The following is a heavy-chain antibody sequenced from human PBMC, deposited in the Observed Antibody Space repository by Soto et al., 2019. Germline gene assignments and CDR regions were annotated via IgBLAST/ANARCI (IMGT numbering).Heavy chain of an antibody. V-gene: IGHV4-59*01. CDR2: IYYSGST. D-gene: IGHD3-16*01. CDR1: GGSISSYY. J-gene: IGHJ6*02. Sequence: SETLSLTCTVSGGSISSYYWSWIRQPPGKGLEWIGYIYYSGSTNYNPSLKSRVTISVDTSKNQFSLKLSSVTAADTAVYYCAREGFESWAPKEGYAGYYYGMDVWGQGTTVTVSS. CDR3: AREGFESWAPKEGYAGYYYGMDV.